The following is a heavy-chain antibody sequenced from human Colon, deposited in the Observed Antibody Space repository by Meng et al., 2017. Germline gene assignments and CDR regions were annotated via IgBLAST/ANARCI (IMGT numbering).Heavy chain of an antibody. CDR2: VYRNGENT. CDR1: GYIFSDYE. D-gene: IGHD2-21*01. V-gene: IGHV1-46*03. Sequence: ASVKVSRKASGYIFSDYEMHWVRQAPGQGLEWMGMVYRNGENTRYALQFRGRVTMTSDTSTSTVYMELTSLTSEDMAVDYGARGDVLTGKGHDAFYFWGPGTKVTVSS. J-gene: IGHJ3*01. CDR3: ARGDVLTGKGHDAFYF.